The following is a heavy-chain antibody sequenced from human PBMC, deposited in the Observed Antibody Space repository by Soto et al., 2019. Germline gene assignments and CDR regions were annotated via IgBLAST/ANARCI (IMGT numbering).Heavy chain of an antibody. J-gene: IGHJ4*02. V-gene: IGHV4-59*08. D-gene: IGHD6-19*01. CDR2: IYYSGST. CDR3: ARRSIAVAGEKSFPYYFDY. CDR1: GGSISSYY. Sequence: SETLSLTRNVSGGSISSYYWSWIRQPPGKGLEWIGYIYYSGSTNYNPSLKSRVTISVDTSKNQFSLKLSSVTAADTAVYYCARRSIAVAGEKSFPYYFDYWGQGTLVTVSS.